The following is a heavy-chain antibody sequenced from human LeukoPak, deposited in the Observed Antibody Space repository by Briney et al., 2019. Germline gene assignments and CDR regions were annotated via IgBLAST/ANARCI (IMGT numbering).Heavy chain of an antibody. CDR3: ARFMDNWNDANYYFDY. CDR1: GGSISSYY. J-gene: IGHJ4*02. Sequence: SETLSLTCTVSGGSISSYYWSWIRQPAGKGLEWIGRIYTSGSTNYNPSLKSRVTMSVDTSKNQFSLKLSSVTAADTAVYYCARFMDNWNDANYYFDYWGQGTLVTVSS. D-gene: IGHD1-1*01. CDR2: IYTSGST. V-gene: IGHV4-4*07.